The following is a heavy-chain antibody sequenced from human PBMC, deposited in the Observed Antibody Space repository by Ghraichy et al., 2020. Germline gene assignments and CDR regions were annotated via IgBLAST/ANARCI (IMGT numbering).Heavy chain of an antibody. CDR3: ARDSRVVVVATGWFDP. Sequence: LSLTCAASGFIFSDYYMTWIRQAPGKGLEWDSYISSSGSIIYYADSVKGRFTISRDNAKNSLYLQMNSLRAEDTAVYYCARDSRVVVVATGWFDPWGQGTLVTVSS. CDR2: ISSSGSII. CDR1: GFIFSDYY. J-gene: IGHJ5*02. V-gene: IGHV3-11*01. D-gene: IGHD2-15*01.